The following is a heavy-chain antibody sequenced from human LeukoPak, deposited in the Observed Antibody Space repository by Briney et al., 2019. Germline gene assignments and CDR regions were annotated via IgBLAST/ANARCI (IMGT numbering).Heavy chain of an antibody. Sequence: ETLSLTCSVSGGPISSSTYCWVWIRQLPGKGLKWVATINDNGAGTYYADSVNGRFTVSRDNSYNTVSLQMNSLRDEDTGVYYCAKGLRTGVGPYRGYHYYMDVWGRGATVTVSS. CDR3: AKGLRTGVGPYRGYHYYMDV. CDR1: GGPISSST. D-gene: IGHD3-16*01. CDR2: INDNGAGT. J-gene: IGHJ6*03. V-gene: IGHV3-23*01.